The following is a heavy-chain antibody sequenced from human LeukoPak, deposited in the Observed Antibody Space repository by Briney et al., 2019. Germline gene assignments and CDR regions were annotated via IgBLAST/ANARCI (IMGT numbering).Heavy chain of an antibody. CDR2: INPNSGGT. D-gene: IGHD1-26*01. Sequence: ASVKVSCKAYGYTFTDYYMHWVRQAPGQGLEWMVWINPNSGGTNYAQKFQGRVTMTKDTSISTAYMELSRLRSDDTAVYYCAREGPIVGATHLVDYWGQGTLVTVSS. CDR1: GYTFTDYY. CDR3: AREGPIVGATHLVDY. V-gene: IGHV1-2*02. J-gene: IGHJ4*02.